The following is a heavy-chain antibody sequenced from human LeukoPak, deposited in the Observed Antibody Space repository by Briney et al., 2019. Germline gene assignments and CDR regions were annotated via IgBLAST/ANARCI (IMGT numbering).Heavy chain of an antibody. J-gene: IGHJ4*02. CDR2: IYYSGYT. D-gene: IGHD1-26*01. CDR1: GGTVSGDSINNYY. V-gene: IGHV4-61*01. Sequence: PSETLSLTCTVSGGTVSGDSINNYYWSWIRQPPGKGLEWIGYIYYSGYTNYNPSLKSRVTISVDTSKNQFSLQLSSVTPADTAVYFCARDSGSYGGDYWGQGTLVTVSS. CDR3: ARDSGSYGGDY.